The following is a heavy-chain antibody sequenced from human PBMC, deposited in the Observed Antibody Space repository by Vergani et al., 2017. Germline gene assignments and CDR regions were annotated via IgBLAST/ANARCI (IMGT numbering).Heavy chain of an antibody. V-gene: IGHV3-48*03. CDR1: GFTFSSYE. J-gene: IGHJ3*02. D-gene: IGHD2-21*02. CDR3: AREGDCGGDCPLSPAFVI. CDR2: ISSSGSTI. Sequence: EVQLVESGGGLVQPGGSLRLSCAASGFTFSSYEMNWVRQAPGKGLEWVSYISSSGSTIYYADSVKGRFTISRDNAKNSLYLQMNSLRAEDTAVYYCAREGDCGGDCPLSPAFVIWGQGTMVTVSS.